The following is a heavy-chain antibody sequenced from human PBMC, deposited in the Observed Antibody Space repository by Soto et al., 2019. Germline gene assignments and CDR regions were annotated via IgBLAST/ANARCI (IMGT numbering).Heavy chain of an antibody. Sequence: ASVKVSCKASGFTFTSSAVQWVRQARGQRLEWIGWIVVGSGNTNYAQKFQERVTITRDMSTSTAYMELSSLRSEDTAAYYCAADSGSATRVYFDYWGQGTLVTVSS. D-gene: IGHD1-26*01. J-gene: IGHJ4*02. CDR1: GFTFTSSA. V-gene: IGHV1-58*01. CDR2: IVVGSGNT. CDR3: AADSGSATRVYFDY.